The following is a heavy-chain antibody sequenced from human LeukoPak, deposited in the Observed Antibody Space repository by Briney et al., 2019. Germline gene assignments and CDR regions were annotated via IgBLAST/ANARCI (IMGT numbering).Heavy chain of an antibody. CDR3: ARTMVRGVISAYDYGMDV. V-gene: IGHV1-8*01. J-gene: IGHJ6*02. Sequence: GASVKVSCKASGYTSTSYDINWVRQATGQGLEWMGWMNPNSGNTGYAQKFQGRVTMTRNTSISTAYMELSSLRSEDTAVYCCARTMVRGVISAYDYGMDVWGQGTTVTVSS. D-gene: IGHD3-10*01. CDR1: GYTSTSYD. CDR2: MNPNSGNT.